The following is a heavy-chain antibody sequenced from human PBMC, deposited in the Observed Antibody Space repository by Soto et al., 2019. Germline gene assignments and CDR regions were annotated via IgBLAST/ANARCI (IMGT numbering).Heavy chain of an antibody. V-gene: IGHV3-15*01. CDR1: GFTFSNAW. J-gene: IGHJ4*02. Sequence: EVQLVESGGGLVKPGGSLRLSCAASGFTFSNAWMSWVRQAPGKGLEWVGRIKSKTDGGTTDYAAPVKGRFTISRDDSKNTLYLQMNSLKTEDTAVYYCTTQLFNVPIAAAKRDYFDYWGQGTLVTVSS. D-gene: IGHD6-13*01. CDR2: IKSKTDGGTT. CDR3: TTQLFNVPIAAAKRDYFDY.